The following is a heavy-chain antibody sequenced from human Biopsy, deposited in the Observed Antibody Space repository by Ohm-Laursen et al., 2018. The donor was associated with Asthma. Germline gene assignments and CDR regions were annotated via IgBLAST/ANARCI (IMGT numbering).Heavy chain of an antibody. J-gene: IGHJ6*02. CDR2: ISYGGRNT. D-gene: IGHD2-21*02. CDR3: ARGGLHYYEYYGMDV. V-gene: IGHV3-30*04. Sequence: SLRLSCAAAGFTFDNYTMHWVRQAPGKGLEWVAIISYGGRNTYYADSVEGRFTISRDNSKNTLFLQMSSLRPEDTAVYYCARGGLHYYEYYGMDVWGQGTTVTVSS. CDR1: GFTFDNYT.